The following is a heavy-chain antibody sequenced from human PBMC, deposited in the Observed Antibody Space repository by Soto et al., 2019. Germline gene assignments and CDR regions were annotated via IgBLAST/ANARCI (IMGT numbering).Heavy chain of an antibody. V-gene: IGHV3-23*01. CDR2: ISGPGETT. J-gene: IGHJ3*02. CDR1: GFTFSNYA. CDR3: ARVGGYYSDSSGYYYFDKAFDI. D-gene: IGHD3-22*01. Sequence: GGSLRLSCVASGFTFSNYAMSWVRQAPGKGLEWVSTISGPGETTFYADSVKGRFTISRDNSKTTLYLQMNSLRAEDTAVYYCARVGGYYSDSSGYYYFDKAFDIWGQGTMVTVSS.